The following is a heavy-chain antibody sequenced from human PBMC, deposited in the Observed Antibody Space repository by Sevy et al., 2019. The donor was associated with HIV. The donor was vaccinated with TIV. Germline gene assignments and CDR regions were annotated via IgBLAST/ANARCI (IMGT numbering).Heavy chain of an antibody. V-gene: IGHV3-53*01. CDR2: IYSGGST. CDR1: GFTVSSNY. D-gene: IGHD3-9*01. CDR3: VSALYDILTGYRDAFDI. Sequence: GGSLRLSCAASGFTVSSNYMSWVRQAPGKGLEWVSVIYSGGSTYYADSVKGRFTISRDNSKNTLYLQMNSLRAEDTAVYYCVSALYDILTGYRDAFDIWGQGTMVTVSS. J-gene: IGHJ3*02.